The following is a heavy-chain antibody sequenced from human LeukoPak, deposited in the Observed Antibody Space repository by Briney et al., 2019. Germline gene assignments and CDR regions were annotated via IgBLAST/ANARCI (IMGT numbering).Heavy chain of an antibody. CDR1: GGSISSSGYY. V-gene: IGHV4-61*08. J-gene: IGHJ3*02. D-gene: IGHD3-16*01. CDR2: IYYSGST. Sequence: SETLSLTCTVSGGSISSSGYYWSWIRQPPGKGLEWIGYIYYSGSTNHNPSLKSRVTISVDTSKNQFSLKLSSVTAADTAVYYCARCDHTVNGGAGAFDIWGQGTMVTVSS. CDR3: ARCDHTVNGGAGAFDI.